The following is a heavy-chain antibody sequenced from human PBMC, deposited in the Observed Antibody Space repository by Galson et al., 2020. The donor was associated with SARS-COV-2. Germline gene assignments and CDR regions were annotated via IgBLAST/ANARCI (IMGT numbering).Heavy chain of an antibody. Sequence: SCAASGFTFSSYEMNWVRQAPGKGLEWVSYISDSDTTVYYADSVKGRFIISRDNAKNSLYLQMNSLRVEDTAVYYCAREGVAHLDAFDVWGQGTVVSVSS. CDR1: GFTFSSYE. V-gene: IGHV3-48*03. D-gene: IGHD2-15*01. J-gene: IGHJ3*01. CDR3: AREGVAHLDAFDV. CDR2: ISDSDTTV.